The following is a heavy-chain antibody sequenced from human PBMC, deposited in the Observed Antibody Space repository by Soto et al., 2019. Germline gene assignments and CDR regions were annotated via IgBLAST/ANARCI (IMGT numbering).Heavy chain of an antibody. J-gene: IGHJ3*02. CDR1: GDSVSSNSAA. CDR2: TYYRSKWYN. CDR3: ARDLRIDRITIFGVVNAFDI. V-gene: IGHV6-1*01. Sequence: PSQTLSLTCAISGDSVSSNSAAWNWIRQSPSRGLEWLGRTYYRSKWYNDYAVSVKSRITINPDTSKNQFSLQLNSVTPEDTAVYYCARDLRIDRITIFGVVNAFDIWGQGTMVTVSS. D-gene: IGHD3-3*01.